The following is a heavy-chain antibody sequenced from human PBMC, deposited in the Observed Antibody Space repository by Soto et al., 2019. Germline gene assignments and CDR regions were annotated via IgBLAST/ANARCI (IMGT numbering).Heavy chain of an antibody. CDR1: GYTFTSYD. V-gene: IGHV1-8*01. D-gene: IGHD3-10*01. CDR2: MNPNSGNT. J-gene: IGHJ6*02. Sequence: QVQLVQSGAEVKKPGASVKVSCKASGYTFTSYDINWVREATGQGLEWMGWMNPNSGNTGYAQKFQGRVTMTRNTSISTAYMELSSLRSEDTAVSYCAILVTISGYYYGMDVWGQGTTVTVSS. CDR3: AILVTISGYYYGMDV.